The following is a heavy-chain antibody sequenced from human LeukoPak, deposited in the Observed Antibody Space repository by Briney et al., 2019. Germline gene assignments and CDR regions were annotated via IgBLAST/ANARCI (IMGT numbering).Heavy chain of an antibody. V-gene: IGHV1-69*05. CDR1: GGTFSSYA. CDR3: ARGGYSYGTPDY. J-gene: IGHJ4*02. D-gene: IGHD5-18*01. Sequence: SVKVSCKASGGTFSSYAISWVRQAPGQGLEWMGGIIPIFGTANYAQKLQGRVTMTTDTSTSTAYMELRSLRSDDTAVYYCARGGYSYGTPDYWGQGTLVTVSS. CDR2: IIPIFGTA.